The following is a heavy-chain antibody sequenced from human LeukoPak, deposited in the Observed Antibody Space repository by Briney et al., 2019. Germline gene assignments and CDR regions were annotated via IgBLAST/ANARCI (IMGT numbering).Heavy chain of an antibody. V-gene: IGHV1-8*01. CDR1: GYTFTSYD. CDR2: INPNSGNT. D-gene: IGHD3-16*02. J-gene: IGHJ4*02. CDR3: ARGGVWGSYRTFDY. Sequence: GASVKVSCKASGYTFTSYDINWVRQASGQGREWMGWINPNSGNTGYAQKFQGRVTMTRNTSISTAYMELSSLRSEDTAVYYCARGGVWGSYRTFDYWGQGTLVTVSS.